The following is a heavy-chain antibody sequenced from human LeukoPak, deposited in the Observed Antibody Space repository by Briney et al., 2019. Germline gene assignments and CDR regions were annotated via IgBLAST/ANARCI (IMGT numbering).Heavy chain of an antibody. D-gene: IGHD3-22*01. V-gene: IGHV4-34*01. Sequence: SETLSLTCAVYGGSFSGYYWSWIRQPPGKGLEWIGEINHSGSTNYNPSPKSRVTISVDTSKNQFSLKLSSVTAADTAVYYCARANYYDSSGYFGWRPNYNWFDPWGQGTLVTVSS. CDR1: GGSFSGYY. J-gene: IGHJ5*02. CDR2: INHSGST. CDR3: ARANYYDSSGYFGWRPNYNWFDP.